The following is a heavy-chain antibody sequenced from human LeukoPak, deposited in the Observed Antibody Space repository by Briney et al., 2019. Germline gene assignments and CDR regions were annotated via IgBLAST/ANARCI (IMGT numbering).Heavy chain of an antibody. D-gene: IGHD6-13*01. V-gene: IGHV4-34*01. J-gene: IGHJ6*02. CDR1: GGSFSGYY. CDR3: ARTMIAAAGTTYYCYYGMDV. CDR2: INHSGST. Sequence: SETLSLTCAVYGGSFSGYYWSWIRQPPGKGLEWIGEINHSGSTNYNPSLKSRVTISVDTSKNQFSLKLSSVTAADTAVYYCARTMIAAAGTTYYCYYGMDVWGQGTTVTVSS.